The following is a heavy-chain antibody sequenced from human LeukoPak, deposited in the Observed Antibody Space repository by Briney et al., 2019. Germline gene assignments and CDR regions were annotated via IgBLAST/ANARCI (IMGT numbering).Heavy chain of an antibody. V-gene: IGHV4-28*06. CDR1: GYSISSSNW. CDR3: ARILGGIAAADYMDV. CDR2: IYYSGST. D-gene: IGHD6-13*01. Sequence: SDTLSLTCAVSGYSISSSNWWGWIRQPPGKGLEWIGYIYYSGSTNYNPSLKSRVTMSVDTSKNQFSLKLSSVTALDTAVYYCARILGGIAAADYMDVWGKGTTVTVSS. J-gene: IGHJ6*03.